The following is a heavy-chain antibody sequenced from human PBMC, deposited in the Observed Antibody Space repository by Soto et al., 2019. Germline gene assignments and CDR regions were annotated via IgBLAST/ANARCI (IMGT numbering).Heavy chain of an antibody. CDR2: ISGSGGST. D-gene: IGHD6-19*01. CDR1: GFTFSSYA. J-gene: IGHJ4*02. Sequence: GGSLRLSCAASGFTFSSYAMSWVRQAPGKGLEWVSAISGSGGSTYYADSVKGRFTISRDNSKNTLYLQMNSLRAEDTAVYYCAKDKFIGIAVAGFDYWGQGTLVTVSS. CDR3: AKDKFIGIAVAGFDY. V-gene: IGHV3-23*01.